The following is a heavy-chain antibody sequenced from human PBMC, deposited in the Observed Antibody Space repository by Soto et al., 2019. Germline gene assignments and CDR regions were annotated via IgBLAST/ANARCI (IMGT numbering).Heavy chain of an antibody. Sequence: GESLQTSWKGSGYSFTSYWIGWVRQMPGKGLEWMGIIYPGDSDTRYSPSFQGQVTISADKSISTAYLQWSSLKASDTAMYYCARHDSSGSYGMDVWGQGTTVTVSS. CDR2: IYPGDSDT. CDR3: ARHDSSGSYGMDV. J-gene: IGHJ6*02. D-gene: IGHD3-22*01. CDR1: GYSFTSYW. V-gene: IGHV5-51*01.